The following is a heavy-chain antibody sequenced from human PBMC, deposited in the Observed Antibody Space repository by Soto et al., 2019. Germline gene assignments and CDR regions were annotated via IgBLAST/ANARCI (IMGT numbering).Heavy chain of an antibody. D-gene: IGHD6-6*01. V-gene: IGHV1-46*01. CDR3: ARDLSISTRPSWFDP. Sequence: AASVKVSCKASGYRFTSYYVHWVLQAPGKGLEWMGRINPGGGATNYSQKFQGRISMSRDTSTTTFYMELNNLRSEDTALYYCARDLSISTRPSWFDPWGQGTLVTVSS. J-gene: IGHJ5*02. CDR2: INPGGGAT. CDR1: GYRFTSYY.